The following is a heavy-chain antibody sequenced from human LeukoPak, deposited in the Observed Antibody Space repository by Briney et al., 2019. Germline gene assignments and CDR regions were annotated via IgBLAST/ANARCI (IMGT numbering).Heavy chain of an antibody. D-gene: IGHD2-2*01. V-gene: IGHV1-18*04. Sequence: ASVKVSCKASGYTFTSYGISWVRQAPGQGLEWMGWISAYNGNTNYAQKLQGRVTMTTDTSTSTAYMELRSLGSDDTAVYYCARSCSSTSCYLNDYWGQGTLVTVSS. CDR1: GYTFTSYG. CDR2: ISAYNGNT. J-gene: IGHJ4*02. CDR3: ARSCSSTSCYLNDY.